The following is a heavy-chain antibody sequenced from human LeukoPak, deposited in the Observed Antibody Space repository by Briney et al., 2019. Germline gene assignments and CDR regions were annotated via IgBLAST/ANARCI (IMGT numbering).Heavy chain of an antibody. CDR1: EFTFSRFA. CDR2: LSGSGGAT. D-gene: IGHD2-21*01. V-gene: IGHV3-23*01. CDR3: AKHLGSHSFLFYYMDV. J-gene: IGHJ6*03. Sequence: GGSLRLSCEASEFTFSRFAMSWIRQHPGTGLEWVSTLSGSGGATYYADSVKGRFTTSRDNSKDTLYLQMDNLRADDTAVYYCAKHLGSHSFLFYYMDVWGKGTSVSFSS.